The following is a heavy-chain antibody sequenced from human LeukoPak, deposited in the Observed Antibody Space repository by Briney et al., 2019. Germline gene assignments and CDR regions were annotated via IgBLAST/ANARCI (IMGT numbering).Heavy chain of an antibody. V-gene: IGHV3-7*03. CDR1: GFTVSNNY. CDR2: IKQDGSEK. J-gene: IGHJ4*02. Sequence: PGGSLRLSCATSGFTVSNNYMSWVRQAPGKGLEWVANIKQDGSEKYYVDSVKGRFTISRDNAKNSLYLQMNSLRAEDTAVYYCARDCSGGSCYSYWGQGTLVTVSS. CDR3: ARDCSGGSCYSY. D-gene: IGHD2-15*01.